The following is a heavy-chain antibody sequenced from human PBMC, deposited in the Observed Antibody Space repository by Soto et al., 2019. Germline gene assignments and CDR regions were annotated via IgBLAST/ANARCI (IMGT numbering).Heavy chain of an antibody. CDR3: ARVSAFGVVIMGPHDY. V-gene: IGHV1-69*13. D-gene: IGHD3-3*01. CDR1: GGTFSSYA. Sequence: ASVKVSCKASGGTFSSYAISWVRQAPGQGLEWMGGIIPIFGTANYAQKFQGGVTITADESTSTAHMELSSLRSEDTAVYYCARVSAFGVVIMGPHDYWGQGTLVTVSS. J-gene: IGHJ4*02. CDR2: IIPIFGTA.